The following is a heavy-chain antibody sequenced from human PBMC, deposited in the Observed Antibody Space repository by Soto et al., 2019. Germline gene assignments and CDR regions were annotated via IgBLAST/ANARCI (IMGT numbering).Heavy chain of an antibody. Sequence: GGSLRLSCVASGFTFRNNGMTWVRQAPGKGLEWVSIISENSDTTWYADSVKGRFTVSRDNSKNTLYLQMNSLRAEDTAIYYFVEDNNRDDPGWGHGTLVTVSS. CDR3: VEDNNRDDPG. D-gene: IGHD1-1*01. J-gene: IGHJ1*01. CDR1: GFTFRNNG. CDR2: ISENSDTT. V-gene: IGHV3-23*01.